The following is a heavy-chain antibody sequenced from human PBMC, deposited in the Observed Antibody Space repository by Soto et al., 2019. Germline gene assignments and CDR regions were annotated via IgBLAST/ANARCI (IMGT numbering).Heavy chain of an antibody. CDR3: RRIVDGAFDI. V-gene: IGHV1-46*01. CDR2: LNPSGGST. Sequence: ASVKVSCKASGYTFTSCYMHGVLQAPGQGVEWIGILNPSGGSTSYAQTFKGRVPRNRDTSTSTVYMELSSLSYEDTAAYYCRRIVDGAFDIWGPGTMLKVSS. D-gene: IGHD1-26*01. J-gene: IGHJ3*02. CDR1: GYTFTSCY.